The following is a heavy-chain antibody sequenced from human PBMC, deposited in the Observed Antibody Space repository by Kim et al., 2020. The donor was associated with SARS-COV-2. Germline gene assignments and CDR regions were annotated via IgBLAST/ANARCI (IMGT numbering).Heavy chain of an antibody. CDR2: FDPEDGET. Sequence: ASVKVSCKVSGYTLTELSMHWVRQAPGKGLEWMGGFDPEDGETIYAQKFQGRVTMTEDTSTDTAYMELSSLRSEDTAVYYCATDLKSEYCSGGSCYSEVAFDIWGQGTMVTVSS. V-gene: IGHV1-24*01. CDR1: GYTLTELS. CDR3: ATDLKSEYCSGGSCYSEVAFDI. D-gene: IGHD2-15*01. J-gene: IGHJ3*02.